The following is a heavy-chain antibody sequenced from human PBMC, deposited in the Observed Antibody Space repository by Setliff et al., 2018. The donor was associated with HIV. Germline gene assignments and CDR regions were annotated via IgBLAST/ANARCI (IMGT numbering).Heavy chain of an antibody. V-gene: IGHV4-4*08. D-gene: IGHD6-19*01. CDR1: GGSISSHY. CDR3: ARRFEQWLAFDY. J-gene: IGHJ4*02. Sequence: SETLSLTCTVSGGSISSHYWSWIRQPPGKGLEWIGFISHSGSTNYNPSLKSRVSISVDTSKNQFSLKLGSVTAADTAVYFCARRFEQWLAFDYWGQGTLVTVSS. CDR2: ISHSGST.